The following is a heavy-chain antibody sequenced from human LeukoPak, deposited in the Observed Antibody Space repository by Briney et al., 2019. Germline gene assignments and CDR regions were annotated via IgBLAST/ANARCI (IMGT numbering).Heavy chain of an antibody. CDR3: ARGFPQLEESHYYMDV. CDR2: ISSSSSYI. J-gene: IGHJ6*03. D-gene: IGHD1-1*01. Sequence: PGGSLRLSCAASGFTFSSYSMNWVRQAPGKGLEWVSSISSSSSYIYYADSVKGRFTISRDNAKNSLYLQMNSLRAEDTAVYYCARGFPQLEESHYYMDVWGKGTTVTVSS. CDR1: GFTFSSYS. V-gene: IGHV3-21*01.